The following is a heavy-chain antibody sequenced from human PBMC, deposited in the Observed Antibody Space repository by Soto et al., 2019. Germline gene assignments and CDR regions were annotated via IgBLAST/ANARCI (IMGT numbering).Heavy chain of an antibody. Sequence: GSLRLSCTVSGFAFNNYGINWVRQAPGKGLEWVSSISKSDYTYYSDSVTGRFTISRDNAKNSVSLQMNTLRVEDTAVYYCAREDSIIIPAVSDFWGQGTLVTVSS. D-gene: IGHD2-2*01. CDR1: GFAFNNYG. J-gene: IGHJ4*02. CDR2: ISKSDYT. V-gene: IGHV3-21*01. CDR3: AREDSIIIPAVSDF.